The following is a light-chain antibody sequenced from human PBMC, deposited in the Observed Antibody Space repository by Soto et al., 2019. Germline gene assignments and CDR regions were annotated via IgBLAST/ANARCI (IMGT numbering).Light chain of an antibody. CDR3: QQTYSTPFT. CDR1: QSINKY. CDR2: GAS. V-gene: IGKV1-39*01. J-gene: IGKJ3*01. Sequence: DIQMTQSPSSLSASVGDRVTITCRASQSINKYINWYQQKPGKAPNLLINGASSLQSGVPSRFSGSGSGTDFTLTISNLQPEDFATYYSQQTYSTPFTFGPGTKVDIK.